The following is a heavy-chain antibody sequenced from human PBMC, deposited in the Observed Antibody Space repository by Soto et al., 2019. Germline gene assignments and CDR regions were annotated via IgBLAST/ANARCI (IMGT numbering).Heavy chain of an antibody. CDR1: GYTFTSYY. Sequence: ASVKVSCKASGYTFTSYYMHWVRQAPGQGLEWMGIINPSGGSTSYAQKFQGRVTMTRDTSTSTVYMELSSLRSEDTAVYYCARDLFIPARPEGYYGMDVWGQGTTVTVSS. D-gene: IGHD6-6*01. J-gene: IGHJ6*02. CDR3: ARDLFIPARPEGYYGMDV. CDR2: INPSGGST. V-gene: IGHV1-46*01.